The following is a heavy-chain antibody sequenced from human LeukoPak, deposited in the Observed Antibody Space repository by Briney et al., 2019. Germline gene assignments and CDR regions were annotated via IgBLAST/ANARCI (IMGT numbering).Heavy chain of an antibody. CDR3: AREYGFGSGSYFP. CDR1: GFTFSSYW. CDR2: INSDGSST. J-gene: IGHJ5*02. V-gene: IGHV3-74*01. D-gene: IGHD3-10*01. Sequence: GGSLRLSCAASGFTFSSYWMHWVRQAPGKGLVWVSRINSDGSSTSYADSVKGRFTISRDTAKNTLYLQMNSLRAEDTAVYYCAREYGFGSGSYFPWGQGTLVTVSS.